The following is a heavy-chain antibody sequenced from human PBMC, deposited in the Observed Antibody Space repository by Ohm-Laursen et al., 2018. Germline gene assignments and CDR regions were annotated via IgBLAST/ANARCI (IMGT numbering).Heavy chain of an antibody. V-gene: IGHV1-46*01. Sequence: ASVKVSCKTSGYTFTSYYMHWVRQAPGQGLEWMGIINPSGGSTSYAQKFQGRVTMTRDTSTSTVYMELSSLRSEDTAVYYCARGGRFEWELPDAFDIWGQGTMVTVSS. CDR1: GYTFTSYY. D-gene: IGHD1-26*01. CDR2: INPSGGST. J-gene: IGHJ3*02. CDR3: ARGGRFEWELPDAFDI.